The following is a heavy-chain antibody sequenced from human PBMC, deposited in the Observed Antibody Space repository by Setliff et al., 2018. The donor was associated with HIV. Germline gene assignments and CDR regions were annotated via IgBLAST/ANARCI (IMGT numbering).Heavy chain of an antibody. CDR2: IYSSGST. J-gene: IGHJ4*02. D-gene: IGHD3-22*01. V-gene: IGHV4-61*05. CDR1: GDPISSNNYY. Sequence: SETLSLTCTVSGDPISSNNYYWAWIRQSPGKGLEWTGRIYSSGSTKYNPSLKSRVTISVDTSKNQFSVRLSSVSAADTAVYFCARHVARFDYDTGGYYVSHFDYWGQGTQVTVSS. CDR3: ARHVARFDYDTGGYYVSHFDY.